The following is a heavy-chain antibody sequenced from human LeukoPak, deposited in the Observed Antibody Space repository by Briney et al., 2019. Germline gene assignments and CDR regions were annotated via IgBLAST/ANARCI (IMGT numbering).Heavy chain of an antibody. Sequence: SETLSLTCTVSGGSISSSSYYWGWIRQPPGKGLEWIGSIYYSGITYYNPSLKSRVTISVDTSKNQFSLKLSSVTAADTAVNYCARGPYYYDSSAIYFDYWGQGTLVTVSS. J-gene: IGHJ4*02. CDR1: GGSISSSSYY. CDR2: IYYSGIT. D-gene: IGHD3-22*01. CDR3: ARGPYYYDSSAIYFDY. V-gene: IGHV4-39*01.